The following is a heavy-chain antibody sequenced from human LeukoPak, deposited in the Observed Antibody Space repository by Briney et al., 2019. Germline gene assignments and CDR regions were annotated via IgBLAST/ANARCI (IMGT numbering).Heavy chain of an antibody. CDR1: GGSISRYY. CDR3: ARFSPVAGTFDY. J-gene: IGHJ4*02. Sequence: SETLSLTCTVSGGSISRYYWSWIRQPPGKGLEWIGYIYYSGSTNYNPSLKSRVTISVDTSKNQFSLKLSSVTAADTAVYYCARFSPVAGTFDYWGQGTLVTVSS. D-gene: IGHD6-19*01. CDR2: IYYSGST. V-gene: IGHV4-59*01.